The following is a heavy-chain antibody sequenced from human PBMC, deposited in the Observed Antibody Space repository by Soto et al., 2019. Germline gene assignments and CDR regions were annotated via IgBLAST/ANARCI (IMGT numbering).Heavy chain of an antibody. CDR3: AGFVVPASRNSDFDY. D-gene: IGHD2-15*01. Sequence: SETLSLTSTVSGISVSTSDYYWGWVRQPPGKGLDWIGNIYYSGSTFYNPSLRSRVTLSVDTSTNQFSLRLNSVTAADTAVYFCAGFVVPASRNSDFDYWGQGTLVTVSS. J-gene: IGHJ4*02. CDR1: GISVSTSDYY. CDR2: IYYSGST. V-gene: IGHV4-39*01.